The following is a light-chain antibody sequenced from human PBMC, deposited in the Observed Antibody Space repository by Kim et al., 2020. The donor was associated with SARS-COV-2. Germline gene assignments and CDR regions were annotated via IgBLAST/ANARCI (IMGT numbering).Light chain of an antibody. Sequence: SYELTQPLSVSVALGQTARITCGGNNIGSKNVHWYQQKPGQAPVLVIYRDSNRPSGIPERFSGSNSGNTATLTISRAQAGVEADFYCQVWDSSTWPFGGG. J-gene: IGLJ3*02. CDR2: RDS. V-gene: IGLV3-9*01. CDR3: QVWDSSTWP. CDR1: NIGSKN.